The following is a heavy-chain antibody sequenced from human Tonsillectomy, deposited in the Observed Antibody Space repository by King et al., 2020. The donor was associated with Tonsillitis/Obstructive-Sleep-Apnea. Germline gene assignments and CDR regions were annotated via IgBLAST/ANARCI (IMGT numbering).Heavy chain of an antibody. CDR3: ARVGASGDYGVREHCQL. Sequence: VQLQESGPGLVKPSETLSLTCTVSGGSISSYYWSWIRQPPGKGLEWIGYIYYSGSTNYNPSLKSRVTISVDTSKNQFSLRLSSVTAADTAVYYCARVGASGDYGVREHCQLWGQGTLGPVSS. CDR1: GGSISSYY. V-gene: IGHV4-59*01. CDR2: IYYSGST. D-gene: IGHD4-17*01. J-gene: IGHJ1*01.